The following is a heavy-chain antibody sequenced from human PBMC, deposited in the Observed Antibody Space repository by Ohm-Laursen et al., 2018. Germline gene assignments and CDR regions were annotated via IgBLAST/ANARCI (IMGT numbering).Heavy chain of an antibody. J-gene: IGHJ4*02. D-gene: IGHD3-10*01. V-gene: IGHV3-48*01. CDR2: ISNVVSVT. CDR3: AKGRGSGTYHSIDY. CDR1: GFPFSAYS. Sequence: GSLRLSCAASGFPFSAYSMNWVRQAPGKGLEWISYISNVVSVTWYADSVKGRFTVSRDNAKNSLYLQLNSLRAEDTALYYCAKGRGSGTYHSIDYWGQGTLVTVSS.